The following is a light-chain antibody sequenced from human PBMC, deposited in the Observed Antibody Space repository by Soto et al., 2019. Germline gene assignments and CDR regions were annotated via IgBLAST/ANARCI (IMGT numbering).Light chain of an antibody. CDR2: AAS. Sequence: DIQMTQSPSTLSASVGDRVTISCRASQSISSWLAWYQQKPGKVPKLLIYAASTLQSGVPSRFSGSGSGTDFTLTISSLQPEDVATYYCQQSYSSPPTFGQGTKVDIK. CDR1: QSISSW. V-gene: IGKV1-27*01. J-gene: IGKJ1*01. CDR3: QQSYSSPPT.